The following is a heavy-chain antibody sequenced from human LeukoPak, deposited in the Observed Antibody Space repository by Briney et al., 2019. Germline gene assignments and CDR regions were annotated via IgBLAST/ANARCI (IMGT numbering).Heavy chain of an antibody. Sequence: SQTLSLTCAISGDTVSSNSAAWNWIRQSPWRGPEWLGRTYFRSKWYNDYAESLKGRISINPDTSKNQFSLHLNSVNPEDTAVYYCANFYLNTWSQGSLVTVSS. CDR1: GDTVSSNSAA. J-gene: IGHJ5*02. CDR3: ANFYLNT. V-gene: IGHV6-1*01. CDR2: TYFRSKWYN.